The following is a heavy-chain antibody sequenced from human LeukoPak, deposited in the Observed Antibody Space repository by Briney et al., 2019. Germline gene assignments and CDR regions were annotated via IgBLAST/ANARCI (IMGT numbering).Heavy chain of an antibody. J-gene: IGHJ5*02. D-gene: IGHD2-15*01. CDR3: ARGRIVVVVAARNWFDP. CDR1: GGSFSGYY. Sequence: SETLSLTCAVYGGSFSGYYWSWIRPPPGKGLEWIGEINHSGSTNYNPSLKSRVTISVDTSKNQFSLKLSSVTAADTAVYYCARGRIVVVVAARNWFDPWGQGTLVTVSS. V-gene: IGHV4-34*01. CDR2: INHSGST.